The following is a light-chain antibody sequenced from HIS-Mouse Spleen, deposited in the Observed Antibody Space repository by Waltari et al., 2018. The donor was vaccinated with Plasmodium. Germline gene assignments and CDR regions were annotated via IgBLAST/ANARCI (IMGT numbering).Light chain of an antibody. J-gene: IGLJ2*01. V-gene: IGLV2-8*01. CDR3: SSYAGSNNLV. CDR2: EVS. Sequence: QSALTQPPSASGSPGQSVTISCTGTSSDVGGSNYVPWYQQHPGTAPKLMIYEVSKRPSGVPDRFSGSKSGNTASLTVSGLQAEDEADYYCSSYAGSNNLVFGGGTKLTVL. CDR1: SSDVGGSNY.